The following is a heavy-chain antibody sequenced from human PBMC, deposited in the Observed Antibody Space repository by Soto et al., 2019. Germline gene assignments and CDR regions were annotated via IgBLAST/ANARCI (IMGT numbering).Heavy chain of an antibody. CDR1: GFNFGNYA. D-gene: IGHD6-25*01. Sequence: VLLVESGGGLVQPGGSLRLSCAVSGFNFGNYAMRWVRQAPGKGLEWVAAVNWNSDKVAYAGSVLGRFTIFRDSAKNSLHLQMNDLTTEDTAFYYCAKDKGGTPYYIDSWGQGILVTVSS. CDR3: AKDKGGTPYYIDS. V-gene: IGHV3-9*01. J-gene: IGHJ4*02. CDR2: VNWNSDKV.